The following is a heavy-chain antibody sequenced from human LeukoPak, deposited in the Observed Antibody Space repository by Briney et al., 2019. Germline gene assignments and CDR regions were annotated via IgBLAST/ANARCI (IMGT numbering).Heavy chain of an antibody. J-gene: IGHJ4*02. CDR3: ARVGDYGGNFDY. Sequence: SETPSLTCTVSGGSISSYYWSWIRQPAGKGLEWIGRIYTSGSTNYNPSLKSRVTMSVDTSKNQFSLKLSSVTAADTAVYYCARVGDYGGNFDYLGQGTLVTVSS. V-gene: IGHV4-4*07. CDR1: GGSISSYY. CDR2: IYTSGST. D-gene: IGHD4-23*01.